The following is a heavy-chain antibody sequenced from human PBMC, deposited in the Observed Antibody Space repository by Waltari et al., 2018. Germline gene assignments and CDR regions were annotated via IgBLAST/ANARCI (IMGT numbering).Heavy chain of an antibody. CDR1: GFTFSSYA. V-gene: IGHV3-23*03. CDR2: IYSGGST. D-gene: IGHD6-19*01. Sequence: EVQLLESGGGLVQPGGSLRLSCAASGFTFSSYAMSWVRQAPGKGLEWVSVIYSGGSTYYADSVKGRFTISRDNSKNTLYLQMNSLRAEDTAVYYCANTPIAVAAPDYWGQGTLVTVSS. CDR3: ANTPIAVAAPDY. J-gene: IGHJ4*02.